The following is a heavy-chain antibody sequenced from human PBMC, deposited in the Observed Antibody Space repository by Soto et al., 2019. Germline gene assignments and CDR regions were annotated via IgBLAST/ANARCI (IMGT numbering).Heavy chain of an antibody. CDR1: GGTFSSYA. V-gene: IGHV1-69*13. CDR3: ARAMVHIEPGYYYYGMDV. J-gene: IGHJ6*02. CDR2: IIPIFGTA. D-gene: IGHD3-10*01. Sequence: EASVKVSCKASGGTFSSYAISWVRQAPGQGLEWMGGIIPIFGTANYAQKFQGRVTITADESTSTAYMELSSLRSEDTAVYYCARAMVHIEPGYYYYGMDVWGQGTTVTVSS.